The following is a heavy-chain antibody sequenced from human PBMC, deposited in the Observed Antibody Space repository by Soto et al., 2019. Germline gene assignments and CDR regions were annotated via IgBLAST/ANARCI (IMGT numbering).Heavy chain of an antibody. CDR2: IYYSGST. V-gene: IGHV4-61*05. CDR3: ARAVLPATAPFDY. D-gene: IGHD2-2*01. CDR1: GGSISSSSYY. Sequence: SETLSLTCTVSGGSISSSSYYWGWIRQPPGKGLEWIGYIYYSGSTNYNPSLQSRVTISVDTSKNQFSLKLSSVTAADTAVYYCARAVLPATAPFDYWGQGTLVTVSS. J-gene: IGHJ4*02.